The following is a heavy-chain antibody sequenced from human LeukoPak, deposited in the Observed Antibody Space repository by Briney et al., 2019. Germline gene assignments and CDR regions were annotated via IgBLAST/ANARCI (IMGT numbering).Heavy chain of an antibody. CDR2: INHSGST. CDR3: ARYYYDSSGDNWFDP. V-gene: IGHV4-34*01. Sequence: PSETLSLTCTVSAGSISSYYWSLIRQPPGKGLEWIGEINHSGSTNYNPSLKSRVTISVDTSKNQFSLKLSSVTAADTAVYYCARYYYDSSGDNWFDPWGQGTLVTVSS. D-gene: IGHD3-22*01. J-gene: IGHJ5*02. CDR1: AGSISSYY.